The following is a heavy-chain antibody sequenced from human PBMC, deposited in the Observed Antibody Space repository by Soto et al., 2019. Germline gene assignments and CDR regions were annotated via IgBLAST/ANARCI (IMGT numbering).Heavy chain of an antibody. V-gene: IGHV3-30-3*01. CDR2: ISYDGSNK. Sequence: PGGSLRLSCAASGFTFSSYAMHWVRQAPGKGLEWVAVISYDGSNKYYADSVKGRFTISRDNSKNTLYLQMNSLRAEDTAVYYCARDSGDLIVVVVAVRYYYGMDVWGQGTTVTVSS. J-gene: IGHJ6*02. CDR1: GFTFSSYA. CDR3: ARDSGDLIVVVVAVRYYYGMDV. D-gene: IGHD2-15*01.